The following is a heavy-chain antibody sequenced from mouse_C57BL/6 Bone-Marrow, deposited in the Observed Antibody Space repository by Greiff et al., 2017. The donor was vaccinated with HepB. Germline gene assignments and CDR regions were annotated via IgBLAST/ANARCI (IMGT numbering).Heavy chain of an antibody. J-gene: IGHJ1*03. Sequence: EVQLQHSGPELVKPGASVKISCKASGYTFTDYYMNWVKQSHGKSLEWIGDINPNNGGTSYNQKFKGKATLTVDKSSSTAYMELRSLTSDDSAVYYCAIIFYYYGSSPHWYFDVWGTGTTVTVSS. V-gene: IGHV1-26*01. CDR2: INPNNGGT. D-gene: IGHD1-1*01. CDR1: GYTFTDYY. CDR3: AIIFYYYGSSPHWYFDV.